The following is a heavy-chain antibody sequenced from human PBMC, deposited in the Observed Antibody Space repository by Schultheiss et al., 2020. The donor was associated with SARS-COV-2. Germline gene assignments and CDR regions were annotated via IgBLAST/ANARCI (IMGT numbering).Heavy chain of an antibody. D-gene: IGHD1-1*01. J-gene: IGHJ4*02. CDR3: TRDPNDLAYFSPSLQEGYYFDY. CDR1: GFIFSDHY. Sequence: GGSLRLSCAASGFIFSDHYMEWVRQAPGKGLEWVGFIRSIAYGATTEYAASVKGRFTISRDDSKSIAFLHMNSLKTEDTAVYYCTRDPNDLAYFSPSLQEGYYFDYWGQGTLVTVSS. CDR2: IRSIAYGATT. V-gene: IGHV3-49*04.